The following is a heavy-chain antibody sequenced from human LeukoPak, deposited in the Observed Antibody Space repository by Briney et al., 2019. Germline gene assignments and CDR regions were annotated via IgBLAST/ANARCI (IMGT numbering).Heavy chain of an antibody. CDR1: GGTFSSYA. Sequence: SVKVSCKASGGTFSSYAISWVRQAPGQGLEWMGGIIPIFGTANYAQKFQGRVTITTDESTSTAYMELSSLRSEDTAVYYCARDSSGSGSYNYYYYMDVWGKGTTVTVSS. J-gene: IGHJ6*03. CDR3: ARDSSGSGSYNYYYYMDV. V-gene: IGHV1-69*05. CDR2: IIPIFGTA. D-gene: IGHD3-10*01.